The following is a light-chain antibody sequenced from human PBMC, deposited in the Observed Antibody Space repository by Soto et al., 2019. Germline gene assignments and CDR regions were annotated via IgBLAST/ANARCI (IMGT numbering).Light chain of an antibody. CDR2: QVS. CDR3: MQGAQWPWT. V-gene: IGKV2-30*01. J-gene: IGKJ1*01. CDR1: QSPVYSDGVTY. Sequence: DVVMTQSPLSLPVTLGQPASISCKSSQSPVYSDGVTYLNWFQQRPGQSPRRLIYQVSNRDSGVPDRFSGSGSGTDFTLKISRVEAEDVGVYYCMQGAQWPWTFGQGTKVDIK.